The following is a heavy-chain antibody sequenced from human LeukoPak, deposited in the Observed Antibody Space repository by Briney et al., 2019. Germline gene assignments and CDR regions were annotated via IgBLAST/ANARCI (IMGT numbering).Heavy chain of an antibody. D-gene: IGHD6-13*01. CDR3: AKDGQKAAWDY. CDR2: IKEDGSEK. J-gene: IGHJ4*02. V-gene: IGHV3-7*01. Sequence: PGGSLRLSCAASGFTFSSYWMSWVRQAPGKGLEWVANIKEDGSEKHYVDSVKGRFTISRDNSKNTLYLQMNSLRAEDTAVYYCAKDGQKAAWDYWGQGTLVTVSS. CDR1: GFTFSSYW.